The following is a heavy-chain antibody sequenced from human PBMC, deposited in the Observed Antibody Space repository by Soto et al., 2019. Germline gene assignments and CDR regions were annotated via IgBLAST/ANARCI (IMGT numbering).Heavy chain of an antibody. CDR1: GYGFTSYW. CDR2: IYPGDSDT. D-gene: IGHD2-2*01. Sequence: RGESLKISWKGSGYGFTSYWIGWVRQMPGKGLEWMGIIYPGDSDTRYSPFFQGQVTISAVKCVCTAYLLWSSLKASDTAMYYCTRYDSILGVPAAGDDAFDIWGQETMITVSS. V-gene: IGHV5-51*01. J-gene: IGHJ3*02. CDR3: TRYDSILGVPAAGDDAFDI.